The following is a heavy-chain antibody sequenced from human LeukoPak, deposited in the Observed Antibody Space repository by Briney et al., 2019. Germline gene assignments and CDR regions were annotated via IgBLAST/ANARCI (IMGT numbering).Heavy chain of an antibody. CDR2: INHSGST. CDR3: ARFGYCSSTSCYSFDY. CDR1: GGSFSGYY. V-gene: IGHV4-34*01. D-gene: IGHD2-2*01. Sequence: SETLSLTCAVYGGSFSGYYWSWIRQPPGKGLEWIGEINHSGSTNYNPSLKSRVTISVDTSKNQFSLKLSSVTAADTAVYYCARFGYCSSTSCYSFDYWGQGTLVTVSS. J-gene: IGHJ4*02.